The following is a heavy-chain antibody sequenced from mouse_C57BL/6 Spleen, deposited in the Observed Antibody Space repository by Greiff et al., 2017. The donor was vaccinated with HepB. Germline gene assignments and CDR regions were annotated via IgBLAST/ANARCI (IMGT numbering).Heavy chain of an antibody. V-gene: IGHV1-69*01. CDR3: ARRFSYYGSLDY. J-gene: IGHJ2*01. CDR2: IDPSDSYT. CDR1: GYTFTSYW. Sequence: QVQLQQPGAELVMPGASVKLSCKASGYTFTSYWMHWVKQRPGQGLEWIGEIDPSDSYTNYNQKFKGKSTLTVDKSSSTAYMQLSSLTSEDSAVYYCARRFSYYGSLDYWGQGTTLTVSS. D-gene: IGHD1-1*01.